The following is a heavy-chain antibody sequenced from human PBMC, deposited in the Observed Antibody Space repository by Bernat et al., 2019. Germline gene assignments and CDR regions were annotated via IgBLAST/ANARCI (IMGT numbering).Heavy chain of an antibody. V-gene: IGHV3-23*04. Sequence: EVQLVESGGGLVQPGGSLRLSCAASGFTFKTYDMSWVRQAPGKGLEWVSIISGSGVSTYYADSVKARFTISRDNSKSTLYLQMNSLTAEDTAIYYCAKGSSYFDYWGQGTLVTVSS. CDR1: GFTFKTYD. CDR3: AKGSSYFDY. J-gene: IGHJ4*02. D-gene: IGHD1-26*01. CDR2: ISGSGVST.